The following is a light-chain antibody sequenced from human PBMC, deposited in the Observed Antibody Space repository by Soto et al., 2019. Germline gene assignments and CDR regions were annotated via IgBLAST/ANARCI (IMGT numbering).Light chain of an antibody. V-gene: IGLV2-14*01. Sequence: QSVLTQPASVSGSPGQSITISCTGTSSDIGGYYYVSWYQHHPGKAPKLLIYQVTNRPSRVSNRSSGSKSGNTASLTISGLQADDEADYYCTSYSSSDIFSVFGTGTKVTVL. CDR3: TSYSSSDIFSV. J-gene: IGLJ1*01. CDR2: QVT. CDR1: SSDIGGYYY.